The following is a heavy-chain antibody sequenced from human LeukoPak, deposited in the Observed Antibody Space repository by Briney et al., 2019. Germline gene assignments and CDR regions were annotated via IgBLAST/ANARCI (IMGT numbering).Heavy chain of an antibody. CDR3: ARAPPGTTTGYYYYYMDV. CDR2: ISGYNGNT. V-gene: IGHV1-18*01. Sequence: GASVKVSCKASGGTFSSYAISWVRQAPGQGLEWMGWISGYNGNTNYAQKLQGRVTMTTDTSTSTAYMELRSLGSDDTAVYYCARAPPGTTTGYYYYYMDVWGKGTTVTVSS. D-gene: IGHD1-26*01. CDR1: GGTFSSYA. J-gene: IGHJ6*03.